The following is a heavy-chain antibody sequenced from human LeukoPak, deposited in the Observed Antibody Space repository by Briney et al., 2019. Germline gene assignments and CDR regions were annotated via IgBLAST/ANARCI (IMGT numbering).Heavy chain of an antibody. D-gene: IGHD1-1*01. CDR1: GGSISSYY. Sequence: SETLSLTCTVSGGSISSYYWSWIRQPPGKGLEWIGYIYYSGSTNYNPSLKSRVTISVDTSKNQFSLKLSSVTAADTAVYYCARAGNSDRDFDYWGQGTLVTVSS. CDR3: ARAGNSDRDFDY. V-gene: IGHV4-59*01. CDR2: IYYSGST. J-gene: IGHJ4*02.